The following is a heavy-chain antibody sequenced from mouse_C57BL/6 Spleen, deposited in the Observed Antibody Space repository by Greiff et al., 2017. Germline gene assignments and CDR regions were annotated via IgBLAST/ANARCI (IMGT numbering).Heavy chain of an antibody. J-gene: IGHJ3*01. CDR2: ISSGGDYI. CDR3: TRGGRSLTGFAY. V-gene: IGHV5-9-1*02. Sequence: EVQLVESGEGLVKPGGSLKLSCAASGFTFSSYAMSWVRQTPEKRLEWVAYISSGGDYIYYADTEKGRFAISRDNARNTLYLQMSSLKSEDTAMYYCTRGGRSLTGFAYWGQGTLVTVSA. CDR1: GFTFSSYA. D-gene: IGHD6-5*01.